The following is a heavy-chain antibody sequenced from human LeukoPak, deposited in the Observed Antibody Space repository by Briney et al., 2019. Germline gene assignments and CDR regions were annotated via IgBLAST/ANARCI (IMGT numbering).Heavy chain of an antibody. Sequence: SETLSLTCTVSNGSVRSYYWSWVRQTPGKGLEWIGYIYYSGSTNYNPSLKSRVTISIHTSRNQFSLMLSSVTAADTAMYYCARYYDRTGFDYWGQGTLVTVSS. CDR3: ARYYDRTGFDY. J-gene: IGHJ4*02. V-gene: IGHV4-59*08. D-gene: IGHD3-16*01. CDR1: NGSVRSYY. CDR2: IYYSGST.